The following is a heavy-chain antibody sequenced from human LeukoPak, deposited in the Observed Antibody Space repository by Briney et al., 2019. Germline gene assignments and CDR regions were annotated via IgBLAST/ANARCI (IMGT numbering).Heavy chain of an antibody. CDR3: ARGEAGYYDSSGYPDY. D-gene: IGHD3-22*01. CDR1: GYTFTSYY. V-gene: IGHV1-46*01. J-gene: IGHJ4*02. Sequence: ASVKVSCKASGYTFTSYYMHWVRQAPGQGLEWMGIINPSGGSTSYAQKFQGRVTMTRDTPTSTVYMELSSLRSEDTAVYYCARGEAGYYDSSGYPDYWGQGTLVTVSS. CDR2: INPSGGST.